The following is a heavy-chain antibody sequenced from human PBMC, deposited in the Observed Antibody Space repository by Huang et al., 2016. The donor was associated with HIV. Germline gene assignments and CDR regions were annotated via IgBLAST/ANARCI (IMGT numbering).Heavy chain of an antibody. CDR3: ARLPGSITMIRGVITDPY. J-gene: IGHJ4*02. CDR2: IDYRGST. Sequence: QLQLQESGPGLVKPSETLSLTCTVSGGSIRSDNYYWGWIRQPPGKGLGWIGSIDYRGSTYYNPSLKRRVTITVDTSKNHFSLRMRSVTAADTAVYYCARLPGSITMIRGVITDPYWGQGTLVTVSS. CDR1: GGSIRSDNYY. V-gene: IGHV4-39*02. D-gene: IGHD3-10*01.